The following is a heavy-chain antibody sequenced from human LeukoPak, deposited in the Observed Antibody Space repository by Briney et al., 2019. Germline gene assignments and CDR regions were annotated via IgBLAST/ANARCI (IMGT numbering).Heavy chain of an antibody. CDR1: GYSISSGYD. J-gene: IGHJ4*02. V-gene: IGHV4-38-2*02. CDR2: IYHSGST. CDR3: ARDSSSGRYYY. D-gene: IGHD1-26*01. Sequence: SETLSLTCTVSGYSISSGYDWGWIRQPPGKGLEWIGSIYHSGSTYYNPSLKSRVTISVDTSKNQFSLKLSSVTAADTAVYYCARDSSSGRYYYWGQGTLVTVSS.